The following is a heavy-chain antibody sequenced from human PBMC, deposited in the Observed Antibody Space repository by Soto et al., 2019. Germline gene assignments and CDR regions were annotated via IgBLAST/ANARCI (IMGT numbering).Heavy chain of an antibody. CDR1: GYTFSNYD. J-gene: IGHJ4*02. CDR2: INPGNGYT. CDR3: ATLHGNYGGPDS. D-gene: IGHD3-16*01. Sequence: QVQLVQSGAGVKKPGASVKISCKASGYTFSNYDIYWVRQAPGQRLEWMGWINPGNGYTKYSQTFQGRVTVSSDTSASTAYMELSSLRSEDTAIYYCATLHGNYGGPDSWGQGTLVTVSS. V-gene: IGHV1-3*01.